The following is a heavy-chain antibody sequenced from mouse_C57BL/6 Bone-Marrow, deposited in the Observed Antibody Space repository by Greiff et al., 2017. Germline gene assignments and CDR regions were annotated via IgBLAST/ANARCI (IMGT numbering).Heavy chain of an antibody. Sequence: DVKLVESGGGLVKPGGSLKLSCAASGFTFSSYAMSWVRQTPEKRLEWVATISDGGSYTYYPDNVKGRFTISRDNAKNNLYLQMSHLKSEDTAMYYCARDEGLRPWFAYWGQGTLVTVSA. J-gene: IGHJ3*01. V-gene: IGHV5-4*01. CDR1: GFTFSSYA. CDR3: ARDEGLRPWFAY. CDR2: ISDGGSYT. D-gene: IGHD2-4*01.